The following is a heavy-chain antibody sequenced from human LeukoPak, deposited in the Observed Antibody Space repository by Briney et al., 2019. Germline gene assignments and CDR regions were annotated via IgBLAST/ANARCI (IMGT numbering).Heavy chain of an antibody. V-gene: IGHV3-21*01. D-gene: IGHD1-26*01. J-gene: IGHJ3*02. CDR3: AKGRWEVNLSDAFDI. CDR1: GFTFSSYS. CDR2: IGSSSSYI. Sequence: GGSLRLSCAASGFTFSSYSMNWVHQAPGKGLEWVSSIGSSSSYIYYADSVKGRFTISRDNAKNSLYLQMNSLRAEDTAVYYCAKGRWEVNLSDAFDIWGQGTLVTVSS.